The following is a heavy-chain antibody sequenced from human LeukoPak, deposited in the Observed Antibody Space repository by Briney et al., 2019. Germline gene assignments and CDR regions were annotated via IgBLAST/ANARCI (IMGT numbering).Heavy chain of an antibody. Sequence: SETLSLTCTVSGGSISSYYWSWIRQPPGKGLEWIGEINHSGSTNYNPSLKSRVTVSVDTSKNQFSLKLSSVTAADTAVYYCARQRGGPYDYVWGSYRAPYYFDYWGQGTLVTVSS. V-gene: IGHV4-34*01. J-gene: IGHJ4*02. CDR3: ARQRGGPYDYVWGSYRAPYYFDY. CDR1: GGSISSYY. CDR2: INHSGST. D-gene: IGHD3-16*02.